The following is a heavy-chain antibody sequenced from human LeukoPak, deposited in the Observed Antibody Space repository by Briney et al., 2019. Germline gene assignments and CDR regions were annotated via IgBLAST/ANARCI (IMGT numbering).Heavy chain of an antibody. V-gene: IGHV3-11*06. Sequence: GGSLRLSCAASGFTFSDYYMSWIRQAPGKGLEWVSDISSTSIYTNYADSVKGRFTISRDNAKNSLYLQMNSLRAEDTAVYYCATDGQSSGWYGFDYWGQGTLVTVSS. D-gene: IGHD6-19*01. CDR1: GFTFSDYY. J-gene: IGHJ4*02. CDR2: ISSTSIYT. CDR3: ATDGQSSGWYGFDY.